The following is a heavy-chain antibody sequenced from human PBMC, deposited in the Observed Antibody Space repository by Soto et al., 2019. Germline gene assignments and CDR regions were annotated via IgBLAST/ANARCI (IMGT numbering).Heavy chain of an antibody. J-gene: IGHJ6*03. D-gene: IGHD3-10*01. V-gene: IGHV3-66*01. CDR3: ARDFHTTMVRRHYYMDV. CDR1: GFTVSSNY. Sequence: GGSLRLSCAASGFTVSSNYMSWVRQAPGKGLEWVSVIYSGGSTYYADSVKGRFTISRDNSKNTLYLQMNSLRAEDTAVYYCARDFHTTMVRRHYYMDVWGKGTTVTVSS. CDR2: IYSGGST.